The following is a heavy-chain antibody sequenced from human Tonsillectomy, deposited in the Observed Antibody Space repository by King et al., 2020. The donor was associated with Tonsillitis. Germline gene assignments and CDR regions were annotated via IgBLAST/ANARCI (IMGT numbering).Heavy chain of an antibody. CDR3: ASSVTATSYYAIDV. Sequence: QLVQSGAEVKKPGESLKISCEGSGYSFTNHWIAWVRQMPGKGLEWMGILYPGDSDTRYSPSFQGQVTISADKSISTTYLQWNSLKASDTAMYFGASSVTATSYYAIDVWGQGTTVTVSS. V-gene: IGHV5-51*01. CDR2: LYPGDSDT. D-gene: IGHD2-21*02. CDR1: GYSFTNHW. J-gene: IGHJ6*02.